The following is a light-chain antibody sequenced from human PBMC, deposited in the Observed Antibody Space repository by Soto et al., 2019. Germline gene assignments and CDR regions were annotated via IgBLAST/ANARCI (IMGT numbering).Light chain of an antibody. CDR1: QSVNSN. Sequence: EKVMTQSPAALSVSPGERATLSCRASQSVNSNFAWYQQKPGQAPRLLLYGASTRATGIPARFSGSASGPEFTLTISSLQSEDSAVCSCQQYNDWPLTFGGGTKVEIK. V-gene: IGKV3-15*01. CDR3: QQYNDWPLT. CDR2: GAS. J-gene: IGKJ4*01.